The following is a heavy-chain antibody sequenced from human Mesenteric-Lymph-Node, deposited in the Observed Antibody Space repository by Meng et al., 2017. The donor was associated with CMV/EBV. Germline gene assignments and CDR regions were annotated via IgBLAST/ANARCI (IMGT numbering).Heavy chain of an antibody. CDR1: GGSFSGYY. J-gene: IGHJ4*02. CDR3: ARGDRNGHYFDY. D-gene: IGHD3-22*01. V-gene: IGHV4-34*01. Sequence: SQTLSLTCAVYGGSFSGYYWSWIRQPPGKGLEWIGEINHSGSTNYNPSLKSRVTISVDTSKNQFSLKLNSVTPEDTAVYYCARGDRNGHYFDYWGQGALVTVSS. CDR2: INHSGST.